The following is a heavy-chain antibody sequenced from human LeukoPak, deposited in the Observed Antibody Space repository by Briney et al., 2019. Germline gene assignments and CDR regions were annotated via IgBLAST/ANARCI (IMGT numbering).Heavy chain of an antibody. V-gene: IGHV3-7*01. CDR1: GFTFSSYW. Sequence: TGGSLRLSCAASGFTFSSYWMSWVHQAPGKGLEWVANIKQDGSEKYYVDSVKGRFTISRDNAKNSLYLQMNSLRAEDTAVYYCAVYSSGGYGGGYDYWGQGTLVTVSS. J-gene: IGHJ4*02. CDR3: AVYSSGGYGGGYDY. CDR2: IKQDGSEK. D-gene: IGHD6-19*01.